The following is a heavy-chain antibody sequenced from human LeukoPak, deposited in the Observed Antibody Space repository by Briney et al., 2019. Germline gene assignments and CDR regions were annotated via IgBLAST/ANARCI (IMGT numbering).Heavy chain of an antibody. V-gene: IGHV4-59*08. CDR1: GGSISSYY. Sequence: SETLSLTCTGSGGSISSYYWSWIRQPPGKGLEWIGYTYCGGSTNYNPSLKSRVTISVDTSKNQFSLKLSSVTAADTAVYYCARHAYYGSGSYRFDFEYWGQGILVTVSS. D-gene: IGHD3-10*01. J-gene: IGHJ4*02. CDR2: TYCGGST. CDR3: ARHAYYGSGSYRFDFEY.